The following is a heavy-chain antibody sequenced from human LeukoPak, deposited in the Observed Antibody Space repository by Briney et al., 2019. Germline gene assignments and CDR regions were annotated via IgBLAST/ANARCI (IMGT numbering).Heavy chain of an antibody. CDR2: INHSGST. CDR1: GGSFSGYY. J-gene: IGHJ6*04. Sequence: SETLSLTCAVYGGSFSGYYWSWIRQPPGKGLECIGEINHSGSTNYNPSLKSRDTISVDTSKNQFSLKLSSVTAADTAVYYCARGGGPRYCSSTSCYARGNYYYYYGMDVWGKGTTVTVSS. D-gene: IGHD2-2*01. CDR3: ARGGGPRYCSSTSCYARGNYYYYYGMDV. V-gene: IGHV4-34*01.